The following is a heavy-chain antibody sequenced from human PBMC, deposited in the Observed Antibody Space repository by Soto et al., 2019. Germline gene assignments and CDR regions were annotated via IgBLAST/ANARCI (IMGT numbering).Heavy chain of an antibody. CDR1: GGSISSGGYY. CDR3: AGGEAAMVYFDY. CDR2: IYYSGST. V-gene: IGHV4-31*03. D-gene: IGHD2-2*01. Sequence: QVQLQESGPGLVKPSQTLSLTCTVSGGSISSGGYYWSWIRQHPGKGLEWIGYIYYSGSTYYNPSLKIRVTISVDTSKNQFSLKLSSVTAADTAVYSCAGGEAAMVYFDYWGQGTLVTVSS. J-gene: IGHJ4*02.